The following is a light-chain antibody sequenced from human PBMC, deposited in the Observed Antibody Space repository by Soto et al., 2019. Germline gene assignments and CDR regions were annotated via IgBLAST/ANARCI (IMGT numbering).Light chain of an antibody. CDR2: YIS. J-gene: IGKJ5*01. CDR1: QSAGNF. V-gene: IGKV3D-15*01. Sequence: EIVLTQSQATLSVSPGEPAGLXCRASQSAGNFLAWYQQKPGQAPRLLIYYISTRATGIPARFSGSGSGTEFTLTINSLQSEDSAVYYCQQHNQWPITFGQGTRLEIK. CDR3: QQHNQWPIT.